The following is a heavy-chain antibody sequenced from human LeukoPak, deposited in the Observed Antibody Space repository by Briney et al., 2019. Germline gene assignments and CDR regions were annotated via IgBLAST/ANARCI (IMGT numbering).Heavy chain of an antibody. V-gene: IGHV3-53*01. CDR2: IYSGGST. Sequence: GGTLRLSCAASGFTFDDYGMSWVRQAPGKGLEWVSIIYSGGSTFYADSVKGRFTISRDNSKNTLYLQMNSLRAEDTAVYYCARGGSYLSAFDIWGQGTMVTVSS. CDR1: GFTFDDYG. D-gene: IGHD1-26*01. CDR3: ARGGSYLSAFDI. J-gene: IGHJ3*02.